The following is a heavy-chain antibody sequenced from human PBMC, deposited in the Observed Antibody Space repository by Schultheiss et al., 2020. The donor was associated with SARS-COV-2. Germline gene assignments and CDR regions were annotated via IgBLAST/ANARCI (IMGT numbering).Heavy chain of an antibody. CDR3: AREIVVVPAAKSRNGWFDP. J-gene: IGHJ5*02. D-gene: IGHD2-2*01. V-gene: IGHV4-39*02. Sequence: SQTLSLTCTVSGGSISSSSYYWGWIRQPPGKGLEWIGSIYYSGSTYYNPSLKSRVTISVDTSKNQFSLKLSSVTAADTAVYYCAREIVVVPAAKSRNGWFDPWGQGTLVTVSS. CDR1: GGSISSSSYY. CDR2: IYYSGST.